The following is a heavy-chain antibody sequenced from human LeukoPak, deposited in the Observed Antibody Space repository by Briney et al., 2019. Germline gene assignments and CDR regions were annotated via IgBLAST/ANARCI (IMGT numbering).Heavy chain of an antibody. V-gene: IGHV3-21*01. J-gene: IGHJ4*02. CDR3: ARGHIVATTHPYYFDY. CDR1: GFTFSSYS. CDR2: ISSSSSYI. Sequence: GGSLRLSCAASGFTFSSYSMNWVRQAPGKGLEWVSSISSSSSYIYHADSVKGRFTISRDNAKNSLYLQMNSLRAEDTAVYYCARGHIVATTHPYYFDYWGQGTLVTVSS. D-gene: IGHD5-12*01.